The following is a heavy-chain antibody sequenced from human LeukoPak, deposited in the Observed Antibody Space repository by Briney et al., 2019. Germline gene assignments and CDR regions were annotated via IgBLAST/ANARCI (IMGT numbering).Heavy chain of an antibody. J-gene: IGHJ4*02. CDR1: GGSISSYY. D-gene: IGHD2-2*01. Sequence: PSETLSLTCTVSGGSISSYYWSWIRQPPGKGLEWIGYIYYSGSTNYNPSLRSRVTISVDTSKNQFSLKLSSVTAADTAVYYCAMTYCSTSCYLDYWGQGTLVTVSS. CDR2: IYYSGST. V-gene: IGHV4-59*01. CDR3: AMTYCSTSCYLDY.